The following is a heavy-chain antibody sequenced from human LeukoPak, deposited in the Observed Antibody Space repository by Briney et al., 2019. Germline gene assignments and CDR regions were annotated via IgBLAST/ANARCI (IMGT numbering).Heavy chain of an antibody. CDR1: GFTFSSYS. Sequence: GGSLRLSCAASGFTFSSYSMNWVRQAPGKRLEWVSSISSSSSYIYYADSVKGRFTISRDNAKNSLYLQMNSLRAEDTAVYYCARDRQSYHYPHFLDYWGQGTLVTVSS. V-gene: IGHV3-21*01. CDR3: ARDRQSYHYPHFLDY. CDR2: ISSSSSYI. D-gene: IGHD1-26*01. J-gene: IGHJ4*02.